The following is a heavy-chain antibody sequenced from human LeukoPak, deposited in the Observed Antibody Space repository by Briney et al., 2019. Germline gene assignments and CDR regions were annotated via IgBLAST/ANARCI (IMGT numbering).Heavy chain of an antibody. CDR3: TSGVTVTTSDY. D-gene: IGHD4-11*01. CDR2: ISYAGSNK. Sequence: GGSLRLSCAASGFTFSSYGMHWVRQAPGKGLEWVAVISYAGSNKYYADSVKGRFTISRDNAKNSLYLQMNSLRAEDTAVYYCTSGVTVTTSDYWGQGTLVTVSS. CDR1: GFTFSSYG. V-gene: IGHV3-30*03. J-gene: IGHJ4*02.